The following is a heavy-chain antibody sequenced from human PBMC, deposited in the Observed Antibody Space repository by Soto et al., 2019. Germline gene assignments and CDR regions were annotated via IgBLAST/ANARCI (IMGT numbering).Heavy chain of an antibody. D-gene: IGHD6-19*01. CDR3: AKDLAEQWLDYYYYGMDV. CDR2: ISYDGSNK. V-gene: IGHV3-30*18. CDR1: GFTFSSYG. J-gene: IGHJ6*04. Sequence: GGSLRLSCAASGFTFSSYGMHWVRQAPGKGLEWVAVISYDGSNKYYADSVKGRFTISRDNSKNTLYLQMNSLRAEDTAVYYCAKDLAEQWLDYYYYGMDVWGKGTTVTVSS.